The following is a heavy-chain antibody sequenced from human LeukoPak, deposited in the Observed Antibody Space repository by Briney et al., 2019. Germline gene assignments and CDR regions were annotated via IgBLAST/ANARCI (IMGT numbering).Heavy chain of an antibody. V-gene: IGHV3-23*01. J-gene: IGHJ4*02. D-gene: IGHD3-3*01. CDR3: ARRIGGTKDY. Sequence: GGSLRLSCAASGFTFSNDVMSWVRQAPGKGPEWVSSIDGGGGGTDYADSVRGRFTISRDNFKNTSYLQMNSLRADDTAVYYXARRIGGTKDYWGQGAQVTVSS. CDR2: IDGGGGGT. CDR1: GFTFSNDV.